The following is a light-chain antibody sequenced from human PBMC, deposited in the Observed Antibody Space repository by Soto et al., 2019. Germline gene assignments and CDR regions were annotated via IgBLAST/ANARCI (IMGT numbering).Light chain of an antibody. CDR3: MQALQTPPT. CDR1: QRLLHSNGYNY. J-gene: IGKJ2*01. CDR2: SGS. Sequence: DIVVTQSPLSLPVTPGEPASISCRSSQRLLHSNGYNYLDWYLQKPGQSPQLLIYSGSDRASGVPDRFSGSGSGTDFTLKISRVEAEDIGVYYCMQALQTPPTFGQGTKLEIK. V-gene: IGKV2-28*01.